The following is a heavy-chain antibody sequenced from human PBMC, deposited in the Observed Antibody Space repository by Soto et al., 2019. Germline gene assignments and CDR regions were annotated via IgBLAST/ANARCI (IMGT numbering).Heavy chain of an antibody. D-gene: IGHD2-2*02. J-gene: IGHJ4*02. CDR2: IIPILGIA. CDR1: GGTFSSYT. V-gene: IGHV1-69*02. CDR3: ARGVGIYCSSTSCYTKVDYFDY. Sequence: SVKVSCKASGGTFSSYTISWVRQAPGQGLEWMGRIIPILGIANYAQKFQGRVTITADKSTSTAYMELSSLRSEDTAVYYCARGVGIYCSSTSCYTKVDYFDYWGRGTLVTVSS.